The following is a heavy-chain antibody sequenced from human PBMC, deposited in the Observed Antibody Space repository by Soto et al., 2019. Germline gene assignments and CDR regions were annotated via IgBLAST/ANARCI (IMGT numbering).Heavy chain of an antibody. D-gene: IGHD6-13*01. J-gene: IGHJ6*02. Sequence: SETLSLTCAVSGYSISSGYYWDWIRQPPGKGLEWIVSIYHSGSTYYDPSLNSRVTISVDTARNQFSLKLSSVTAADTAVYYCARDLLGIAAAGTPYYCYGMDVWGQGTTVTVSS. CDR3: ARDLLGIAAAGTPYYCYGMDV. V-gene: IGHV4-38-2*02. CDR2: IYHSGST. CDR1: GYSISSGYY.